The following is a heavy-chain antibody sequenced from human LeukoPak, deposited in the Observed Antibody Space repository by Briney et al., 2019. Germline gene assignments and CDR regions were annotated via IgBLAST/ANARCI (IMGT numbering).Heavy chain of an antibody. J-gene: IGHJ5*02. CDR2: IIPIFGTA. CDR1: GGTFSSYA. Sequence: SVKVSCKASGGTFSSYAISWVRQAPGQGLEWMGGIIPIFGTANYAQKFQGRVTITTDESTSTAYMELSSLRSEDTTVYYCAREHGYSSGWYFVGPSEQESYNWFDPWGQGTLVTVSS. CDR3: AREHGYSSGWYFVGPSEQESYNWFDP. D-gene: IGHD6-19*01. V-gene: IGHV1-69*05.